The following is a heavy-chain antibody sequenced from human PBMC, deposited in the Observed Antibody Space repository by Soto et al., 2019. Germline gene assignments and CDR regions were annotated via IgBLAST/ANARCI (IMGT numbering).Heavy chain of an antibody. CDR1: GGSISSYY. Sequence: TSETLSLTCTVSGGSISSYYWSWIRQPAGKGLEWIGRIYTSGSTNYNPSLKSRVTMSVDTSKSQFSLKLSSVTAADTAVYYCARAHDFWGGRQQPIDSWGQGTLVTVSS. J-gene: IGHJ4*02. CDR3: ARAHDFWGGRQQPIDS. V-gene: IGHV4-4*07. CDR2: IYTSGST. D-gene: IGHD3-3*01.